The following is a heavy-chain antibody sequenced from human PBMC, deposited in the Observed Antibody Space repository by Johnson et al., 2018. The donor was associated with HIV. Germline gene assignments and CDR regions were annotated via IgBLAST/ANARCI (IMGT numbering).Heavy chain of an antibody. CDR1: GFTFDDYG. CDR3: ARWGDYLDAFDI. Sequence: VQLVESGGGLVQPGGSLRLSCAASGFTFDDYGMSWVRQAPGKGLEWVSGINWNGGSTGYADSVKGRCTMSRDNAKNSFFLQMNSLRDADTAVYYCARWGDYLDAFDIWGQGTMVTVSS. J-gene: IGHJ3*02. V-gene: IGHV3-20*04. D-gene: IGHD3-16*01. CDR2: INWNGGST.